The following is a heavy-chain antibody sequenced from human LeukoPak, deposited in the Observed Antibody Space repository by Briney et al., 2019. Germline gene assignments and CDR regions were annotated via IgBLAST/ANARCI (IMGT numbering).Heavy chain of an antibody. Sequence: SETLSLTCTVSGGFISSSSYYWGWIRQPPGKGLEWIGSIYYSGSTYYNPSLKSRVTISVDTSKNQFSLKLSSVTAADTAVYYCAGGESYYYGSGSYFDYWGQGTLVTVSS. V-gene: IGHV4-39*07. CDR3: AGGESYYYGSGSYFDY. D-gene: IGHD3-10*01. CDR2: IYYSGST. CDR1: GGFISSSSYY. J-gene: IGHJ4*02.